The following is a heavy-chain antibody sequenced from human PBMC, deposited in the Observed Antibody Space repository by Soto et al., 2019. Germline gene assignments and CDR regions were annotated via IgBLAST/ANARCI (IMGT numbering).Heavy chain of an antibody. Sequence: GGSLRLSCAASGFTFSRYAMSWVRQAPGKGLEWVSVISDSGGSTYYADSVKGRFTISRDNSKNTLYLQMSSLRAEDTAVYYCVIDQGSSWYEIDYWGQGTLVTVSS. D-gene: IGHD6-13*01. J-gene: IGHJ4*02. CDR2: ISDSGGST. CDR1: GFTFSRYA. V-gene: IGHV3-23*01. CDR3: VIDQGSSWYEIDY.